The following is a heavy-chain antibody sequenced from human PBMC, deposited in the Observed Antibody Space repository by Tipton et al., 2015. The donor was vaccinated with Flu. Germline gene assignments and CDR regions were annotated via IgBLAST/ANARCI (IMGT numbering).Heavy chain of an antibody. CDR1: GASITTFY. J-gene: IGHJ4*02. CDR3: VRDRATEPAALHY. CDR2: FYYGETT. V-gene: IGHV4-59*01. D-gene: IGHD2-2*01. Sequence: TLSLTCTVSGASITTFYWSWIRQTPGKGLEWIGYFYYGETTKYNPSLKSRVTISIATSKNQFSLNLSSVTAADTAVYYCVRDRATEPAALHYWGQGTLVTVSS.